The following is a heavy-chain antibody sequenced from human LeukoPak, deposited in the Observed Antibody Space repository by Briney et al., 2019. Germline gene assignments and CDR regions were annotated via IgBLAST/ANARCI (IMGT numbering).Heavy chain of an antibody. Sequence: ASVKVSCKVSGYTLTELSMHWVRQAPGKGLEWMGGFDPEDGEAIYAQKFQGRVTMTEDTSTDTAYMELSSLRSEDTAVYYCATGENTVTSSPDYWGQGTLVTVSS. J-gene: IGHJ4*02. D-gene: IGHD4-17*01. CDR1: GYTLTELS. CDR2: FDPEDGEA. V-gene: IGHV1-24*01. CDR3: ATGENTVTSSPDY.